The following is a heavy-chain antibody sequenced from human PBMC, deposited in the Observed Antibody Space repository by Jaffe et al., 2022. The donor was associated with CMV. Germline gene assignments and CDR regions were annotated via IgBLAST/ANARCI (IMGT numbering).Heavy chain of an antibody. J-gene: IGHJ6*02. CDR1: GFTFSSYA. D-gene: IGHD3-22*01. CDR2: ISGSGGST. CDR3: AKNRPDYYDSSGAGYGMDV. V-gene: IGHV3-23*01. Sequence: EVQLLESGGGLVQPGGSLRLSCAASGFTFSSYAMSWVRQAPGKGLEWVSAISGSGGSTYYADSVKGRFTISRDNSKNTLYLQMNSLRAEDTAVYYCAKNRPDYYDSSGAGYGMDVWGQGTTVTVSS.